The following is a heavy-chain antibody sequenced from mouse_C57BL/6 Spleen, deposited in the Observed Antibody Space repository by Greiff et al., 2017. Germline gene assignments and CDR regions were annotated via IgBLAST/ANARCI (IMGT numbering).Heavy chain of an antibody. CDR3: ARGDYGRAWFAY. J-gene: IGHJ3*01. CDR1: GYSITSGYD. Sequence: EVQLVESGPGMVKPSQSLSLTCTVTGYSITSGYDWHWIRHFPGNKLEWMGYISYSGSTNYNPSLKSRISITHDTSKNHFFLKLNSVTTEDTATYYCARGDYGRAWFAYWGQGTLVTVSA. CDR2: ISYSGST. D-gene: IGHD1-1*01. V-gene: IGHV3-1*01.